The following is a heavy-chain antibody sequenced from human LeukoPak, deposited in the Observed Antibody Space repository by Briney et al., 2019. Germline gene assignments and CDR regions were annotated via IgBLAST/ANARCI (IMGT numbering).Heavy chain of an antibody. D-gene: IGHD3-10*01. V-gene: IGHV4-4*07. J-gene: IGHJ4*02. Sequence: PSETLSLTCTVSGDSMSSFYWNWIRQPAGKGLEWIGRILPSGTSFSIPSLSSRLTVSLDTSKNQFSLRLNSVTAADTALHYCARESVIRGVSHFDYWGQGTLVTVSS. CDR1: GDSMSSFY. CDR2: ILPSGTS. CDR3: ARESVIRGVSHFDY.